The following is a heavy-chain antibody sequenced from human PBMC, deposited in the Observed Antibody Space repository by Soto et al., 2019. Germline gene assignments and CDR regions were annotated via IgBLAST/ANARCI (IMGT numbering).Heavy chain of an antibody. CDR1: GYTFTSYG. V-gene: IGHV1-18*01. D-gene: IGHD5-18*01. CDR2: ISAYNGNT. CDR3: ARDREYSYAGYYYYYGMDV. J-gene: IGHJ6*02. Sequence: ASVKVSCKASGYTFTSYGISWVRQAPGQGLEWMGWISAYNGNTNYAQKLQGRVTMTTDTSTSTAYMELRSLRSDDTAMYYCARDREYSYAGYYYYYGMDVWGQGTTVTASS.